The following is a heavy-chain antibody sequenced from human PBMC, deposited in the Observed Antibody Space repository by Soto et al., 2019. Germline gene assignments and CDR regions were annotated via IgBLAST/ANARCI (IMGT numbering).Heavy chain of an antibody. Sequence: GESLKISCKGSGYTFNNCWIGWVRQMPGKGLEWMGTIYPGDSDTRYSPSFQGQVTISVDRSITTAYPQWSSLKASDTAMYYCARGSEPGGTYRQRFEYWGQGILVTVSS. CDR2: IYPGDSDT. D-gene: IGHD3-16*02. V-gene: IGHV5-51*01. CDR3: ARGSEPGGTYRQRFEY. CDR1: GYTFNNCW. J-gene: IGHJ4*02.